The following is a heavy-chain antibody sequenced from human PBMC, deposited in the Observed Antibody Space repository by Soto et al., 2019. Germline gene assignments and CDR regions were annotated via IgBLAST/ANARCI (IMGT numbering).Heavy chain of an antibody. CDR1: GFTFSSYG. D-gene: IGHD4-17*01. Sequence: QVQLVESGGGVVKPGRSLRLSCAASGFTFSSYGMHWVRQAPGKGLEWVAVIWYDGSNKYYADSVKGRFTISRDNSKNTLYLQMNSLRAEDTAVYYCARAQHREVYDYGDYVPLFMPPLRFDYWGQGTLVTVSS. CDR3: ARAQHREVYDYGDYVPLFMPPLRFDY. CDR2: IWYDGSNK. V-gene: IGHV3-33*01. J-gene: IGHJ4*02.